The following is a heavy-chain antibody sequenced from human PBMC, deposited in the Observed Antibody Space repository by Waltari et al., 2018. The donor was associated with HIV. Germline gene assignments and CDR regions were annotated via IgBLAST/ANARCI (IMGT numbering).Heavy chain of an antibody. D-gene: IGHD3-22*01. J-gene: IGHJ6*02. CDR3: ARQRATYYYDSSGYPYYYYDGMDV. CDR2: INSDGSST. Sequence: GESGGGLVQPGGPMRHSCAASGFTFTSYWTHWVRQAPGKGPVWVSGINSDGSSTSYADAVKGRFTIPRDNAKNTLYLQMNSLRAEDTAVYYCARQRATYYYDSSGYPYYYYDGMDVWGQGTTVTVSS. CDR1: GFTFTSYW. V-gene: IGHV3-74*01.